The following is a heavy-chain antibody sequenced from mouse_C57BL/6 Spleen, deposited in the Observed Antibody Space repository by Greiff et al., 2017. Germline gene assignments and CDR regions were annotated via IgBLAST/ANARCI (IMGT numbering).Heavy chain of an antibody. CDR2: IDPNSGGT. CDR1: GYSFSSYW. D-gene: IGHD2-5*01. Sequence: QVQLQQPGAELVKPGASVKLSCKASGYSFSSYWMNWVKQRPGRGLVWIGRIDPNSGGTKYNEKFKSKATLTVDKPTRTAYMQLSSLTSAVSAVYYCARPYYSNYAWFAYWGQGTLVTVSA. V-gene: IGHV1-72*01. CDR3: ARPYYSNYAWFAY. J-gene: IGHJ3*01.